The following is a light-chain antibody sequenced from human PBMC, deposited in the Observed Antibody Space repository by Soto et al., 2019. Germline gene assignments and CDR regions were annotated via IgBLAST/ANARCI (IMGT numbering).Light chain of an antibody. Sequence: EILLPQSPGTLSLSPGERATLSCRASQSISSSFLAWYQQKPGQAPRLLIYGASTRATGIPDRFSGSGSGTDFTLTISRLEPEDFAVYYCQQYDSSPYTFGQGTKLEIK. CDR3: QQYDSSPYT. V-gene: IGKV3-20*01. J-gene: IGKJ2*01. CDR1: QSISSSF. CDR2: GAS.